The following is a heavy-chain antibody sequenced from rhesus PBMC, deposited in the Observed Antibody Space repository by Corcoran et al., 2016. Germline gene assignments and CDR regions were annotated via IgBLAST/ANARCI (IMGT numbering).Heavy chain of an antibody. D-gene: IGHD3-34*01. CDR1: GGSISGYYY. CDR3: ARDRSGDYLFDY. J-gene: IGHJ4*01. CDR2: IYGNSAST. V-gene: IGHV4-73*01. Sequence: QVQLQQWGEGLVKPSETLSLTCAVYGGSISGYYYWSWIRQPSGKGLEWIGYIYGNSASTNYNPPLKNRVTISNDTSKNQFSLKLSSETAADTALYYCARDRSGDYLFDYGGQGVLVTVSS.